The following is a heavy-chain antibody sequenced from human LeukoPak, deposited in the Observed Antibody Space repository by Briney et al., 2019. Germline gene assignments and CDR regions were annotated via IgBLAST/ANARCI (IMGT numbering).Heavy chain of an antibody. Sequence: SETLSLTCAVYGGSFSGYYWSWIRQPPGKGLEWIGEINHSGSTNYNPSLKSRVTISVDTSKNQFSLKLSSVTAADTAVYYCAKEYSGSRDYFYGMDVRGQGTTVTVSS. CDR3: AKEYSGSRDYFYGMDV. CDR2: INHSGST. D-gene: IGHD6-6*01. V-gene: IGHV4-34*01. J-gene: IGHJ6*02. CDR1: GGSFSGYY.